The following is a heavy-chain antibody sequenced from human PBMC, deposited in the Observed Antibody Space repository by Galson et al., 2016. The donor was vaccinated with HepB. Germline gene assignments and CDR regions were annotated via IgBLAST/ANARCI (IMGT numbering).Heavy chain of an antibody. CDR1: GGSFSGYY. CDR2: VFQSGDT. D-gene: IGHD2-2*01. J-gene: IGHJ4*02. CDR3: ASLPLGYCSGPSCYWEFDF. Sequence: ETLSLTCAVYGGSFSGYYWSWTRQPPGKGLEWIGEVFQSGDTNYNPSLKSRVTILVDRSKNQFSLRLTSVTAADTAVYYCASLPLGYCSGPSCYWEFDFWGQGTLVIVSS. V-gene: IGHV4-34*12.